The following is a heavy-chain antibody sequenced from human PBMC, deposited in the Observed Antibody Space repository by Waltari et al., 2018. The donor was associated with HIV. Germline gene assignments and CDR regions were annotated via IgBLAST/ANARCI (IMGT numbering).Heavy chain of an antibody. V-gene: IGHV3-53*01. CDR1: NFSVSGKH. Sequence: ASNFSVSGKHVTWIRQAPGGSLEWVAVIYPDDTTHYADSVSGRFTISRAKSRTTVLLLMNGLFVDDTATYFCATGVRYYGPWGQGTRVTVSS. J-gene: IGHJ5*02. D-gene: IGHD3-10*01. CDR3: ATGVRYYGP. CDR2: IYPDDTT.